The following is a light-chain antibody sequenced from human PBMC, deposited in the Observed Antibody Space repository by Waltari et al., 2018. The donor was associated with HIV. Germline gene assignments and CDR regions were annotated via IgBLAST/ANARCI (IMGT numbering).Light chain of an antibody. CDR3: ATWHTSLTYVIYV. CDR2: DNN. V-gene: IGLV1-51*01. Sequence: QSILTQPPSVSAAPGQRVTISCSGNSSNVGHNFVSWYQPFPGGAPKLLIYDNNKRPRDTPVRCCGFKFGASATLGITGLQTGDEADYYCATWHTSLTYVIYV. CDR1: SSNVGHNF. J-gene: IGLJ1*01.